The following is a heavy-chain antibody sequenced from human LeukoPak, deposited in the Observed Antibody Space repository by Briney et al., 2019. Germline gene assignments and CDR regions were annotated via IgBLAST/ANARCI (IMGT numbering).Heavy chain of an antibody. J-gene: IGHJ4*02. Sequence: PGGSLRLSCAASGFTVSSNYMSWVRQAPGKGLEWVSVIYSGGSTYYADSVKGRFTISRDNSKNALYLQMNSLRAEDTAVYYCARVNGYGDYVDYRGQGTLVTVSS. D-gene: IGHD4-17*01. CDR2: IYSGGST. CDR3: ARVNGYGDYVDY. V-gene: IGHV3-53*01. CDR1: GFTVSSNY.